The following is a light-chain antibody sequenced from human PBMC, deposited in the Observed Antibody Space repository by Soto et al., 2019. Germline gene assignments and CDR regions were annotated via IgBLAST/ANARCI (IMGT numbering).Light chain of an antibody. CDR2: DAS. CDR3: QQYNSSGGT. CDR1: QSISSW. J-gene: IGKJ1*01. Sequence: DIQMTQSPYTLSASVGDRVTITCRASQSISSWLAWYQQKPGKAPKLLIYDASSLESGVPSRFSGSGSGTEFTLTISSLQPDDFATYYCQQYNSSGGTFGQGTKVEI. V-gene: IGKV1-5*01.